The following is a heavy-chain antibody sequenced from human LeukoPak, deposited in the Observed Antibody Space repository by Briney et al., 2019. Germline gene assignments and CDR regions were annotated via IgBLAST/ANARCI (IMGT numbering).Heavy chain of an antibody. V-gene: IGHV4-34*01. CDR3: ARRPYGSGTDY. CDR1: GGSFSGYY. D-gene: IGHD3-10*01. CDR2: ISHSGST. J-gene: IGHJ4*02. Sequence: PSETLSLTCAVYGGSFSGYYWSWIRQPPGKGLEWIGEISHSGSTNYNPSLKSRVTISVDTSKNQFSLKLSSVTAADTAVYYCARRPYGSGTDYWGQGTLVTVSS.